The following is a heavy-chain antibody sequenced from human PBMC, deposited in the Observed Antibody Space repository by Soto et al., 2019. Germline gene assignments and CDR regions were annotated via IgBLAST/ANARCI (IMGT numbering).Heavy chain of an antibody. CDR3: ARDELYSSRPDELCYFDY. CDR1: GYTFTSYG. D-gene: IGHD6-19*01. V-gene: IGHV1-18*01. Sequence: ASVKVSCKASGYTFTSYGISWVRQAPGQGLEWMGWISAYNGNTNYAQKLQGRVTMTTDTSTSIAYMELRSLRSDDTAVYYCARDELYSSRPDELCYFDYWGQGTLVTVSS. CDR2: ISAYNGNT. J-gene: IGHJ4*02.